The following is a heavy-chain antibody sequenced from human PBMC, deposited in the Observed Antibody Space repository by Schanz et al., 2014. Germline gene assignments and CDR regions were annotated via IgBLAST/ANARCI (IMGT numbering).Heavy chain of an antibody. V-gene: IGHV3-21*01. D-gene: IGHD6-6*01. Sequence: EVQLVESGGGLVKPGGSLRLSCTTSGLIFSTYTLNWVRQAPGKGLDWISYISFSGNTIYYADSVKGRFTISRDNAKNSVVLQMNRLRAEDTAVYYCATEGPRGTRHPINYYYAMDNWGQGTKVTV. J-gene: IGHJ6*02. CDR2: ISFSGNTI. CDR1: GLIFSTYT. CDR3: ATEGPRGTRHPINYYYAMDN.